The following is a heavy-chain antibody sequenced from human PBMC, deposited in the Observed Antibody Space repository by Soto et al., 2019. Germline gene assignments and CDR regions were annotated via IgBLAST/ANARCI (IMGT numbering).Heavy chain of an antibody. CDR2: ISGSGGST. Sequence: GGSLRLSCAASGVTFSSYAMSWVRQAPGKGLEWVSAISGSGGSTYYAGSVKGRFTISRDNSKNTLYLQMNSLRAEDTAVYYCAKDSRPRVSGSYGTLFDYWGQGTLVTVSS. CDR3: AKDSRPRVSGSYGTLFDY. D-gene: IGHD1-26*01. CDR1: GVTFSSYA. J-gene: IGHJ4*02. V-gene: IGHV3-23*01.